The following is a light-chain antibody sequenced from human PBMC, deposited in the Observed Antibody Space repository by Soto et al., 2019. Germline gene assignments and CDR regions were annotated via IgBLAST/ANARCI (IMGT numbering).Light chain of an antibody. V-gene: IGLV2-14*03. CDR2: DVS. Sequence: QSALTQPASVSGSPGQSITISCTGSTSDIGGYNYVSWYQQHPGKAPKLLIYDVSYLPSGISDRFSGSKSGNTASLTISGLQPEDEADYYCSSYGASSTLFGGGTKLTVL. J-gene: IGLJ2*01. CDR1: TSDIGGYNY. CDR3: SSYGASSTL.